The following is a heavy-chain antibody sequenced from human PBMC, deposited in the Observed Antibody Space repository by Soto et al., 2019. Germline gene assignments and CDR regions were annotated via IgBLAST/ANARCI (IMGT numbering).Heavy chain of an antibody. CDR3: ARCNCEGKTEVAGTDGAFDI. Sequence: PTETLSLTCAVYGGSFSGYYWSWIRQPPGKGLEWIREINHSGSTNYNPSLKSRVTISVDTSKNQFSLKLSSVTAADTAVYYCARCNCEGKTEVAGTDGAFDIWCQGIMVSVS. J-gene: IGHJ3*02. V-gene: IGHV4-34*01. CDR2: INHSGST. D-gene: IGHD6-19*01. CDR1: GGSFSGYY.